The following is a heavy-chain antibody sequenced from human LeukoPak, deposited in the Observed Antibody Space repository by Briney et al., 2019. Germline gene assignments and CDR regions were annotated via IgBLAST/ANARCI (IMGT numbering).Heavy chain of an antibody. CDR3: ARGGRDGYMLLWEDD. CDR2: IYYSGST. D-gene: IGHD5-24*01. J-gene: IGHJ4*02. Sequence: KPSATLSPARTVSGPSITSNSYYSGWIRQPPGNGLEWIGSIYYSGSTYYNPSLKSRVTISVDTSKNQFSLKLSSVTAADTALYSCARGGRDGYMLLWEDDWGQGTLVTVSS. CDR1: GPSITSNSYY. V-gene: IGHV4-39*07.